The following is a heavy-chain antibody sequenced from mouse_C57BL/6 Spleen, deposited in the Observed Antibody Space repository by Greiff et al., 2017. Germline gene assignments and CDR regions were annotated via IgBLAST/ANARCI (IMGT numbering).Heavy chain of an antibody. CDR1: GFNIKDYY. CDR2: IDPEDGET. Sequence: EVKVEESGAELVKPGASVKLSCTASGFNIKDYYMHWVKQRTEQGLEWIGRIDPEDGETKYAPKFQGKATITADTSSNTAYLQLSSLTSEDTAVYYCARNYGSGGGSWFAYWGQGTLVTVSA. V-gene: IGHV14-2*01. D-gene: IGHD1-1*01. J-gene: IGHJ3*01. CDR3: ARNYGSGGGSWFAY.